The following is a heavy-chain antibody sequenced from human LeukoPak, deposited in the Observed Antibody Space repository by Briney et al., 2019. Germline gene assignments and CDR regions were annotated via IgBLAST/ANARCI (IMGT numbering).Heavy chain of an antibody. CDR1: GFTFSNYW. CDR3: ARALWWKGAFDI. V-gene: IGHV3-7*04. J-gene: IGHJ3*02. D-gene: IGHD2-21*01. CDR2: IKKDGSEK. Sequence: GGSLRLSCVASGFTFSNYWMRWVRQAPGKGLEWVANIKKDGSEKYHVDSVKGRFTIARDNAKNSLYLQMNSLRVEDTAVYYCARALWWKGAFDIWGQGTMVTVSS.